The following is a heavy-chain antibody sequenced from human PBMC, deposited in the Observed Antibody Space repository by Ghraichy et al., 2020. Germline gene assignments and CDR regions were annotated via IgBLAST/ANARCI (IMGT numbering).Heavy chain of an antibody. CDR3: ARDRIGDQYFDY. V-gene: IGHV4-59*01. D-gene: IGHD4-17*01. CDR2: IYYSGST. J-gene: IGHJ4*02. Sequence: SETLSLTCTVSGGSISSYYWSWIRQPPGKGLEWIGYIYYSGSTNYNPSLKSRVTISVDTSKNQFSLKLSSVTAADTAVYYCARDRIGDQYFDYWGQGTLVTVSS. CDR1: GGSISSYY.